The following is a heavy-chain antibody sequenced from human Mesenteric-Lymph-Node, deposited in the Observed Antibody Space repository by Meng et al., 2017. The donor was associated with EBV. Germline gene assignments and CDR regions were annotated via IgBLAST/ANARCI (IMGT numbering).Heavy chain of an antibody. CDR3: AEADAGNCVSCYLLHY. V-gene: IGHV1-69*06. Sequence: LGESGVEVNKPGSSVKGCCRASGGSFTDYAISGVRQCPGQQLEWMGGIVPFFSTASYAQKFQGRVKITADKSTSTSYMALSILISEHTAVYYCAEADAGNCVSCYLLHYWGQGTLVTVSS. CDR1: GGSFTDYA. D-gene: IGHD2-15*01. J-gene: IGHJ4*02. CDR2: IVPFFSTA.